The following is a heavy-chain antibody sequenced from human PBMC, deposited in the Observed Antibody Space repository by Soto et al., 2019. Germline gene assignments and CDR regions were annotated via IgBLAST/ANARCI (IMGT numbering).Heavy chain of an antibody. CDR3: ARDYNGDYLDY. Sequence: QVQLVESGGGVVQPGRSKRLSCAASGFTFSTYAMHWVRQAPGKGLEWVAVISYDGTNKYYADSVKGRFTISRDNSKNTLYLQMNSLRAEDTAVYYCARDYNGDYLDYWGQGTLVTVSS. D-gene: IGHD1-1*01. CDR2: ISYDGTNK. J-gene: IGHJ4*02. CDR1: GFTFSTYA. V-gene: IGHV3-30-3*01.